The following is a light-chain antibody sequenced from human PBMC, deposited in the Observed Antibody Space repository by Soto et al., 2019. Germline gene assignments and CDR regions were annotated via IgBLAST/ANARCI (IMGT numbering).Light chain of an antibody. CDR3: QQHVSLPRT. CDR1: QSVGNN. J-gene: IGKJ1*01. V-gene: IGKV3-15*01. Sequence: EIVMTQSPATLSVSPGERVTLSCRASQSVGNNLAWYQQKPGQAHRLLIHGASTRHSGIQGRYSGSGSGTEFTLTISSLQSEDFAIYYCQQHVSLPRTFGQGTMVDIK. CDR2: GAS.